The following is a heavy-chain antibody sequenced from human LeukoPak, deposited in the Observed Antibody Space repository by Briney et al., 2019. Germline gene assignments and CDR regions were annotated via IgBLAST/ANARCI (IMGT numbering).Heavy chain of an antibody. CDR2: ISAYNAIR. CDR1: GYTFTIYG. D-gene: IGHD1-26*01. J-gene: IGHJ4*02. V-gene: IGHV1-18*01. Sequence: SVKLSCKASGYTFTIYGISWVRHAPGHGLEWVGWISAYNAIRNSAQNVQGSVPMTTDTSTSTAYMELRSLRCDDTAVYYCARVNGELQPPIGYWGQGTLVTVSS. CDR3: ARVNGELQPPIGY.